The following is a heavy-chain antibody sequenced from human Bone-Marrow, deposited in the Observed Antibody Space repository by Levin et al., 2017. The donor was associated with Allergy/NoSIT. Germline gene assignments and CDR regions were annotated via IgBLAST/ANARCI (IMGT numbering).Heavy chain of an antibody. CDR3: ARRTLGTLNLWFGYYFDY. D-gene: IGHD3-10*01. CDR2: ISSSSSTI. CDR1: GFTFSSYS. V-gene: IGHV3-48*04. J-gene: IGHJ4*02. Sequence: GGSLRLSCAASGFTFSSYSMNWVRQAPGKGLEWVSYISSSSSTIYYADSVKGRFTISRDNAKNSLYLQMNSLRAEDTAVYYCARRTLGTLNLWFGYYFDYWGQGTLVTVSS.